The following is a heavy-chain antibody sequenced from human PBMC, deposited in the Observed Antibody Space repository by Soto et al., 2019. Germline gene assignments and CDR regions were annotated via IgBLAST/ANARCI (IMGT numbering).Heavy chain of an antibody. Sequence: QITLKESGPTLVKPTQTLTLTCTFSGFSLSTRGVGVGWFRQPPGKALEWLALIYWADDEGYRPSLNSRLTIPKDTAKTQVVLTMTRMDPVDTATYYCAQRPRAYSYHFAYWGQGTLVTVSS. CDR2: IYWADDE. V-gene: IGHV2-5*02. J-gene: IGHJ4*02. CDR3: AQRPRAYSYHFAY. CDR1: GFSLSTRGVG. D-gene: IGHD5-18*01.